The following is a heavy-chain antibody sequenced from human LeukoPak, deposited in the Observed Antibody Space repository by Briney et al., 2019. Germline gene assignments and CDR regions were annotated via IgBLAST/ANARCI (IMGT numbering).Heavy chain of an antibody. CDR3: ARDKYMSGHVGSLFDP. CDR1: GFTFSNYW. CDR2: IKQDGSEK. J-gene: IGHJ5*02. D-gene: IGHD1-1*01. Sequence: GGSLRLSCAASGFTFSNYWMSWVRQTPGKGLEWVAEIKQDGSEKNYVDSVKGRFIISRDNTKSSLSLQMNSLRDEDTAVYYCARDKYMSGHVGSLFDPWGQGTLVIVSS. V-gene: IGHV3-7*01.